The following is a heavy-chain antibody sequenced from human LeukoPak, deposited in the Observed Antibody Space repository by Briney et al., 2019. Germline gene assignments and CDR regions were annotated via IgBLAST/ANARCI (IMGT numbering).Heavy chain of an antibody. CDR3: ARGKSVFGVVIMPTTRNPYYFDY. CDR2: INHSGST. V-gene: IGHV4-34*01. J-gene: IGHJ4*02. D-gene: IGHD3-3*01. CDR1: GGSFSGYY. Sequence: SETLSLTCAVYGGSFSGYYWSWIRQPPGKGLEWIGEINHSGSTNYNPSLKSRVTISVDTSKNQFSLKLSSVTAADTAVYYCARGKSVFGVVIMPTTRNPYYFDYWGQGTLVTVSS.